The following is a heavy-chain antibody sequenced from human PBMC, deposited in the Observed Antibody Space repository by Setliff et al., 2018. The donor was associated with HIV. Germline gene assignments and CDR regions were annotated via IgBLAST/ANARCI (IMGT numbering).Heavy chain of an antibody. V-gene: IGHV3-48*03. CDR2: ISSSSGTI. CDR1: GFSFSIYE. CDR3: ARSHYDSRGYYYRGDAFDI. D-gene: IGHD3-22*01. J-gene: IGHJ3*02. Sequence: PGGSLRLSCAVSGFSFSIYEMNWVRQAPGKGLEWLSYISSSSGTILYVDSVQGRFTISRDNAKNSLYLQMNSLRAEDTAVYYCARSHYDSRGYYYRGDAFDIWGLGTMVTVSS.